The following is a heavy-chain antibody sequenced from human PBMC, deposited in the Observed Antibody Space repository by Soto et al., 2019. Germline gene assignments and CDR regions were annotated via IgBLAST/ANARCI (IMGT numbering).Heavy chain of an antibody. CDR2: MYHGGTT. V-gene: IGHV4-39*01. Sequence: PSETLSLTCSFSGCSISSGSYYCGLIRQTPGRGLEWIASMYHGGTTYSNPSLKSRVTISVDTSKKQCSLRLTSVTAADADVYYCARRGVRAAATNWFEPWGQGTLVTVSS. CDR1: GCSISSGSYY. D-gene: IGHD6-13*01. CDR3: ARRGVRAAATNWFEP. J-gene: IGHJ5*02.